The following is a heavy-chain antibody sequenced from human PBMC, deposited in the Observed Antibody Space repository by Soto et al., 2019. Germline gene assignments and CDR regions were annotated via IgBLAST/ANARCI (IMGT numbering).Heavy chain of an antibody. V-gene: IGHV1-18*01. CDR3: ARYYGSGSYYNRPGIDY. CDR1: GYTFTSYG. J-gene: IGHJ4*02. D-gene: IGHD3-10*01. CDR2: ISAYNGNT. Sequence: ASVKVSCKASGYTFTSYGISWVRQAPGQGLEWMGWISAYNGNTNYAQKLQGRVTMTTDTSTSTAYMELRSLRSDDTAVYYCARYYGSGSYYNRPGIDYSGQATLVTVSS.